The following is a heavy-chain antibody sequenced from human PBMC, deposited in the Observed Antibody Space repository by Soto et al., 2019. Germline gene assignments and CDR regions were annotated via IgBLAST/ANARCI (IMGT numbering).Heavy chain of an antibody. V-gene: IGHV1-69*06. CDR2: IIPIFGTA. CDR1: GGTFSSYA. Sequence: GASVKVSCKASGGTFSSYAISWVRQAPGQGREWMGGIIPIFGTANYAQKFQGRVTITADKSTSTAYMELSSLRSEDTAVYYCARGSDGWFRRGSGGRYGMDVWGQGXTVTVSS. CDR3: ARGSDGWFRRGSGGRYGMDV. D-gene: IGHD3-10*01. J-gene: IGHJ6*02.